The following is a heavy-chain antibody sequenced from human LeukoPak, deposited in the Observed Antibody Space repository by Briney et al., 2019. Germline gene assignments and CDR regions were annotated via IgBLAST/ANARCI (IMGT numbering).Heavy chain of an antibody. Sequence: GGSLRLSCAASGFTFSNAWMSWVRQAPGKGLEWVSVIYSGGRTYYADSVKGRFTISRDNSKNTLYLQMNSLRAEDTAVYYCAREHGDYYDSSGYYSHYYYMDVWGKGTTVTISS. J-gene: IGHJ6*03. CDR3: AREHGDYYDSSGYYSHYYYMDV. D-gene: IGHD3-22*01. CDR1: GFTFSNAW. V-gene: IGHV3-53*01. CDR2: IYSGGRT.